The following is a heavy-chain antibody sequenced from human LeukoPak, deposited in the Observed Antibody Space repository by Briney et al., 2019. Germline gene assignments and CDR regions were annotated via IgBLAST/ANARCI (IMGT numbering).Heavy chain of an antibody. Sequence: GGSLRLSCAASGFTFSSYAMSWVRQAPGKGLEWVSAISGSGGSTYYADSVRGRFTISRDNSKNTLYLQMNSLRAEDTAVYYCAKAPYGVTTGDYWGQGTLVTVSS. V-gene: IGHV3-23*01. D-gene: IGHD4-17*01. J-gene: IGHJ4*02. CDR1: GFTFSSYA. CDR3: AKAPYGVTTGDY. CDR2: ISGSGGST.